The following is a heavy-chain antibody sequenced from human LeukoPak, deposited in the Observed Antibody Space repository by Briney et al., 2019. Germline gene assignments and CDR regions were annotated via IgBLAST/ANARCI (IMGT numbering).Heavy chain of an antibody. V-gene: IGHV3-21*01. D-gene: IGHD1-7*01. CDR2: ISSSSSYI. Sequence: GGSLRLSCAASGFTFSSYSMNWVRQAPGKGLEWVSSISSSSSYIYYADSVRGRFTISRDNAKNSLYLQMNSLRAEDTAVYYRARGLTGTTADYWGQGTLVTVSS. CDR1: GFTFSSYS. CDR3: ARGLTGTTADY. J-gene: IGHJ4*02.